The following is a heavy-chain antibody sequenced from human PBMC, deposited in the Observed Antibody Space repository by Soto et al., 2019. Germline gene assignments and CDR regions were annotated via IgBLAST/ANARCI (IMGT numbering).Heavy chain of an antibody. D-gene: IGHD5-12*01. J-gene: IGHJ4*02. Sequence: PSETLSLTCTVSGGSISSYYWSWIRQPPGKGLEWIGYIYYSGSTNYNPSVKSRVTISVDTSKNQFSLKLSSVTAADTAVYYCARGPHGYEPHFDYWGQGTLVTVSS. CDR2: IYYSGST. V-gene: IGHV4-59*01. CDR3: ARGPHGYEPHFDY. CDR1: GGSISSYY.